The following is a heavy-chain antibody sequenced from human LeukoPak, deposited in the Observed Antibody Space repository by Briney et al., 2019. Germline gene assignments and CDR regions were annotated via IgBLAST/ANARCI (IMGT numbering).Heavy chain of an antibody. Sequence: SQTPSLTCTVSGGSISSGDYYWSWIRQPPGKGLEWIGYIYYSGSTYYNPSLKSRVTISVDTSKNQFSLKLSSVTAADTAVYYCARITGIRARAFDYWGQGTLVTVSS. CDR2: IYYSGST. J-gene: IGHJ4*02. D-gene: IGHD1-14*01. CDR1: GGSISSGDYY. CDR3: ARITGIRARAFDY. V-gene: IGHV4-30-4*01.